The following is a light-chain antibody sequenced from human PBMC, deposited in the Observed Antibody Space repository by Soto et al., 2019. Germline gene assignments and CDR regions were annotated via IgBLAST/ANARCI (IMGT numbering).Light chain of an antibody. Sequence: ENVLTQSPDTLSVSPGERATLSCRASQNVGRNVAWYQQRPGQAPRLLIHGTSTRAADIPARFSGSVSGTEFTLTINSLQPEDFVIYYCQQYNNWPPMSTFGQGTKLEMK. CDR2: GTS. V-gene: IGKV3-15*01. CDR1: QNVGRN. CDR3: QQYNNWPPMST. J-gene: IGKJ2*01.